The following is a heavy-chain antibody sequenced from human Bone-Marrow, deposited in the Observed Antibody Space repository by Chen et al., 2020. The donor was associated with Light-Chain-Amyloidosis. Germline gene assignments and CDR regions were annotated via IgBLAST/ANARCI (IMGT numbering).Heavy chain of an antibody. CDR1: GYTFPNYW. Sequence: EVQLEQSGPEVKKPGESLKISCKGSGYTFPNYWIGWVRQMPGKGLEWMGVIYPDDSDARYSPPFEDQVTISADKSITTAYLQWRSLKASNTAMYYCARRREGYNFDYWGQGTLVTVSS. CDR3: ARRREGYNFDY. J-gene: IGHJ4*02. V-gene: IGHV5-51*01. D-gene: IGHD5-12*01. CDR2: IYPDDSDA.